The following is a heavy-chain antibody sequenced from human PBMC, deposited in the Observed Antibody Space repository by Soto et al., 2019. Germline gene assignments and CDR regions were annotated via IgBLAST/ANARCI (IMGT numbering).Heavy chain of an antibody. V-gene: IGHV3-30*03. J-gene: IGHJ4*02. D-gene: IGHD2-2*01. CDR1: GFSFSTYG. Sequence: PGGSLRLSCAASGFSFSTYGMHWVRQAPGKGLEWVAFISNDGSNKYYADSVKGRFTISRDNSKNTLYLQMNSLRAEDTAVYYCARGRGSTGYLGREHYFDYWGQGTLVTVSS. CDR3: ARGRGSTGYLGREHYFDY. CDR2: ISNDGSNK.